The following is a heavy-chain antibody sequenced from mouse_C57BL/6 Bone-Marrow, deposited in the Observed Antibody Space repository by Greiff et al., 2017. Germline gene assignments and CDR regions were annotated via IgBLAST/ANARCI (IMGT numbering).Heavy chain of an antibody. CDR3: ARERKDYFDY. J-gene: IGHJ2*01. Sequence: VQLQQSGAELVQPGASVKMSCKASGYTFTSYWITWVKQRPGQGLEWIGDIYPGSGSTNYNEKFKSKATLTVDTSSSTAYMQLSSLTSEDSAVYYCARERKDYFDYWGQGTTLTVSS. CDR1: GYTFTSYW. CDR2: IYPGSGST. V-gene: IGHV1-55*01.